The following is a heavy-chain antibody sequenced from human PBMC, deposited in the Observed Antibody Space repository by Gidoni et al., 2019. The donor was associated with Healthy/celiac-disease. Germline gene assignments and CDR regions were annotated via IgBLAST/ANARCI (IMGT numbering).Heavy chain of an antibody. J-gene: IGHJ4*02. CDR3: ARYRSIAVAGTRGEFDY. CDR1: GGSISSCGYY. CDR2: ISYSGST. V-gene: IGHV4-31*03. Sequence: LSLTCTVSGGSISSCGYYWSWFRQHPGKGLEWIGYISYSGSTYYNPSLKSRVTISVDTSTNQFSLKLSSVTAADTDVYYCARYRSIAVAGTRGEFDYWGQGTLVTVSS. D-gene: IGHD6-19*01.